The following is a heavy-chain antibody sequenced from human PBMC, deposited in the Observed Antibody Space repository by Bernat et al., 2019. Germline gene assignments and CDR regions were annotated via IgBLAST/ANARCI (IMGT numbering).Heavy chain of an antibody. CDR3: ARTGERYSGYTNYYCMDV. J-gene: IGHJ6*03. CDR1: GFSLSTSGMR. V-gene: IGHV2-70*04. CDR2: IDWGDDK. D-gene: IGHD5-12*01. Sequence: QVTLKESGPALVKPTQTLTLTCTFSGFSLSTSGMRVSWIRQPPGKALEWLARIDWGDDKCYSTSLKTRLTISKDTTKNQVVLKMTNMDPVDTATYYCARTGERYSGYTNYYCMDVWGKGTTVTVSS.